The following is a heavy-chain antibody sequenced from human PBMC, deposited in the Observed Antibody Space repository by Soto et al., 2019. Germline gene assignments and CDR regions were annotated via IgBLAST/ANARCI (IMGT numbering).Heavy chain of an antibody. CDR2: IYYSGST. V-gene: IGHV4-59*01. CDR1: GGSINSYY. Sequence: SETLSLTCTVSGGSINSYYWSWIRQPPGKGLEWIGHIYYSGSTNYNPSLKSRVTISLDTSKNQFSLKLNSVTAADTAVYYCARTGSRSAIVWGQGTLVTVSS. D-gene: IGHD2-2*02. J-gene: IGHJ4*02. CDR3: ARTGSRSAIV.